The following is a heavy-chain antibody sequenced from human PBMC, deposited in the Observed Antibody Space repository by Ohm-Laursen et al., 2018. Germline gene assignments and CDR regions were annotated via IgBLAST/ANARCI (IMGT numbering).Heavy chain of an antibody. CDR2: ISGSGGST. J-gene: IGHJ6*02. CDR1: GFTFSSYA. V-gene: IGHV3-23*01. D-gene: IGHD3-10*01. Sequence: SLRLSCAASGFTFSSYAMSWVRQAPGKGLEWVSAISGSGGSTYYADSVKGRFTISRDNSKNTLYLQMNSLRAEDTAVYYCERTFRDYYYYGMDVWGQGTTVTVSS. CDR3: ERTFRDYYYYGMDV.